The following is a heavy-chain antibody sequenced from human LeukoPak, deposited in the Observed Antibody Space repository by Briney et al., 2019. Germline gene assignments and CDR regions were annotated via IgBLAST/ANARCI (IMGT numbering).Heavy chain of an antibody. CDR3: ARRGDSYGRFDY. CDR2: ISPGDSDK. D-gene: IGHD5-18*01. J-gene: IGHJ4*02. V-gene: IGHV5-51*01. CDR1: GYNCTNYW. Sequence: GESLKISCKASGYNCTNYWIGWVRQMPGKGLEWIGIISPGDSDKRYSPSFQGQVTISADKSICTAYLQWSSVKASDTAMYYCARRGDSYGRFDYWGQGILVTASS.